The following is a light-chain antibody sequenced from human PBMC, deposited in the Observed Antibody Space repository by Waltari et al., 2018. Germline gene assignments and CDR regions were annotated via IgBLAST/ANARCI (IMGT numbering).Light chain of an antibody. CDR2: VAS. CDR3: QQNYSPPRT. J-gene: IGKJ1*01. Sequence: IQMTQSPSSLSASVGDRVTITCRASQNISNYLNWYHHKPGEAPKLLIYVASIFQTAVPPRFSGCGSGTDFTLTISSLQPDAFAPYSCQQNYSPPRTFGQGTRVEIK. V-gene: IGKV1-39*01. CDR1: QNISNY.